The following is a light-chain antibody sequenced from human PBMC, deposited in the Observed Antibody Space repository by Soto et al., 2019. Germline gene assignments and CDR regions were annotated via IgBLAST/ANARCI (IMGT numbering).Light chain of an antibody. V-gene: IGKV3-20*01. CDR2: GAS. CDR3: QQYGSSIT. CDR1: QSVSSSY. Sequence: EIVVTQSPGTLSLSPGERATLSCRASQSVSSSYLAWYQQKPGQAPRLLIYGASSRATGIPDGFSGSGSGTDFTLTISRLEPEDFAVYYCQQYGSSITFGQGTRLEIK. J-gene: IGKJ5*01.